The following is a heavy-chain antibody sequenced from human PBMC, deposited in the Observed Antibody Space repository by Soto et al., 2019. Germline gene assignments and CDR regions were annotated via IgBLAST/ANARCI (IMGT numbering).Heavy chain of an antibody. D-gene: IGHD6-25*01. CDR1: GGSLSGYY. J-gene: IGHJ4*02. V-gene: IGHV4-34*01. Sequence: SETLSLTCSVCGGSLSGYYWSGIRQPPGKGLEWIGEINHSGSTNYNPSLKSRVTISVDTSKNQFSLKLSSVTAADTAVYDCAQAPGSSGVKYVEYWGKGTLV. CDR3: AQAPGSSGVKYVEY. CDR2: INHSGST.